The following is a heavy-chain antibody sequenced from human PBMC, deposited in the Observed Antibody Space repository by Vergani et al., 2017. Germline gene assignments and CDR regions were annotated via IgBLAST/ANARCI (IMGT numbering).Heavy chain of an antibody. CDR1: GYTFTGYY. V-gene: IGHV1-2*02. D-gene: IGHD2-15*01. Sequence: QVQLVQSGAEVKKPGASVKVSCKASGYTFTGYYMHWVRQAPGQGLEWMGWINPNSGGTHYAQKFQGRVTMTRDTSISTAYMELSRLISDDTAVYYCARVMCVCSGGSCFPTPFDYWGQGTLVTVSS. J-gene: IGHJ4*02. CDR2: INPNSGGT. CDR3: ARVMCVCSGGSCFPTPFDY.